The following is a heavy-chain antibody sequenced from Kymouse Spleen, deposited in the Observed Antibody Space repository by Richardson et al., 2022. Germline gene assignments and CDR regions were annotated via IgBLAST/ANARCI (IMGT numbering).Heavy chain of an antibody. CDR1: GGSISSSSYY. V-gene: IGHV4-39*01. CDR2: IYYSGST. J-gene: IGHJ4*02. CDR3: AGSIAARYFDY. Sequence: QLQLQESGPGLVKPSETLSLTCTVSGGSISSSSYYWGWIRQPPGKGLEWIGSIYYSGSTYYNPSLKSRVTISVDTSKNQFSLKLSSVTAADTAVYYCAGSIAARYFDYWGQGTLVTVSS. D-gene: IGHD6-6*01.